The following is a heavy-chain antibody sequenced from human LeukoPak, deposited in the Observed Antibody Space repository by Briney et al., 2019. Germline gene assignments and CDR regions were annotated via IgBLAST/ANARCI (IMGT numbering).Heavy chain of an antibody. J-gene: IGHJ4*02. Sequence: PGGSLRLSCAASGFTFSSYSMNWVRQAPGKGLAWVSYISSGSSTIYYADSVKGRFTISRDNAKNSLYLRMNSLRAEDTAVYYCARDLTGDGDYWGQGTLVTVSS. V-gene: IGHV3-48*01. CDR1: GFTFSSYS. CDR3: ARDLTGDGDY. D-gene: IGHD3-9*01. CDR2: ISSGSSTI.